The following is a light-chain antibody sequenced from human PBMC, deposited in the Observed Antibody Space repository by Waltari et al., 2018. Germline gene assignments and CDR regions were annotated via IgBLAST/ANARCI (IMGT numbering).Light chain of an antibody. J-gene: IGLJ2*01. Sequence: QSVLTQPPSVSGAPGQRVPLSCPGSNSPLAAGYHLQCYQQLPGTAPKLLIYANTNRPSGVPDRFSGSKSGTSASLAITGLQAEDEADYYCQSYDTSLSGSRVFGGGTKLTVL. CDR2: ANT. CDR1: NSPLAAGYH. V-gene: IGLV1-40*01. CDR3: QSYDTSLSGSRV.